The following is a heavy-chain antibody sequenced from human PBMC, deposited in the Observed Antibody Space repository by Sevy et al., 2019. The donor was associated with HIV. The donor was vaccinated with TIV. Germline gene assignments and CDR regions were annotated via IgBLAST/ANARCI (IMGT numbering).Heavy chain of an antibody. CDR1: GFTFSNAW. D-gene: IGHD2-15*01. Sequence: GGSLRLSCAASGFTFSNAWMSWVRQAPGKGLEWVGRIKSKTDGGTTDYAAPVKGRFTISRDDSKNTLYLQMNSLKTGDTAVYYCTTDPGYCSGGSCYNDAFDIWGQGTMVTVSS. V-gene: IGHV3-15*01. CDR2: IKSKTDGGTT. J-gene: IGHJ3*02. CDR3: TTDPGYCSGGSCYNDAFDI.